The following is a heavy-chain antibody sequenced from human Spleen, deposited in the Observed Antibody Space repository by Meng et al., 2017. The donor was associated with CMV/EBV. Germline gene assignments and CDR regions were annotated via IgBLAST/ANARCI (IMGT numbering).Heavy chain of an antibody. J-gene: IGHJ6*02. CDR1: YG. Sequence: YGISWVRQAPGQGLEWMGGIIPIFDTTNYAQKFQGRVTITTDESTSTSYMELSSLRSEDTAVYYCARSGATPFYDHLTGYYISAVDVWGQGTTVTVSS. CDR3: ARSGATPFYDHLTGYYISAVDV. CDR2: IIPIFDTT. V-gene: IGHV1-69*05. D-gene: IGHD3-9*01.